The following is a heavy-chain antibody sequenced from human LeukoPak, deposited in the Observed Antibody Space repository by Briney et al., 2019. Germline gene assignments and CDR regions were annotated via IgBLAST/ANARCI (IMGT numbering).Heavy chain of an antibody. D-gene: IGHD3-22*01. J-gene: IGHJ4*02. Sequence: SETLSLTCTVSGGSISSSSYYWGWIRQPPGKGLEWIGSIYYSGSTYYNPSLKSRVTISVDTFKNQFSLKLSSVTAADTAVYYCARHGFDYDSNGYFDYWGQGTLVTVSS. CDR3: ARHGFDYDSNGYFDY. CDR2: IYYSGST. CDR1: GGSISSSSYY. V-gene: IGHV4-39*01.